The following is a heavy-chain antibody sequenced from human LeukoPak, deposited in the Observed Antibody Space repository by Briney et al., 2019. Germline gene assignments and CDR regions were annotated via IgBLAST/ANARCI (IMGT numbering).Heavy chain of an antibody. D-gene: IGHD1-26*01. J-gene: IGHJ6*03. Sequence: SETLSLTCIVSDGSISSHYWSWIRQPPGKGLEWIGYIYYSGSTNYNPSLKSRVTISVDTSKNQFSLKLSSVTAADTAVYYCATGATPYYYYYYMDVWGKGTTVTVSS. CDR3: ATGATPYYYYYYMDV. V-gene: IGHV4-59*11. CDR1: DGSISSHY. CDR2: IYYSGST.